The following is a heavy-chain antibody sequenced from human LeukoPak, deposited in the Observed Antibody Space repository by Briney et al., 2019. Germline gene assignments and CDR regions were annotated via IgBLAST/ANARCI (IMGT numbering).Heavy chain of an antibody. V-gene: IGHV5-51*01. CDR3: ARGRRYYDLLTGYYRDPYYFDY. CDR1: GYTFSSYW. D-gene: IGHD3-9*01. J-gene: IGHJ4*02. Sequence: GESLKIPCKGSGYTFSSYWIAWVRQMPGKGLEWMGIIYPGDSDTRYSPSFQGQVTISADKSISTAYLQWRSLKASDTAMYYCARGRRYYDLLTGYYRDPYYFDYWGQGTLVTVSS. CDR2: IYPGDSDT.